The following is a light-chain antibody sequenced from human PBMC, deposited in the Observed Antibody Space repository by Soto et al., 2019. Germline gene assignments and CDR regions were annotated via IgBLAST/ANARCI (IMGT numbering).Light chain of an antibody. J-gene: IGKJ1*01. Sequence: DIQMTQSPSSVSASVGDRVTITCRASQGISTWLAWYQQKPGKVPKLLIHGASSLYSGVPSRFSGSGSGTDFTLTIINLQPEDFATYYCQQANSFPWAFGQGTKVEIK. V-gene: IGKV1-12*02. CDR1: QGISTW. CDR2: GAS. CDR3: QQANSFPWA.